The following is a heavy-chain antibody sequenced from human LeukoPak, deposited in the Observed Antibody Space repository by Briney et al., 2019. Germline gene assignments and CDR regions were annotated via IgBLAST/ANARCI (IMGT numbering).Heavy chain of an antibody. CDR3: AKDLGDYDTSGCLDY. J-gene: IGHJ4*02. Sequence: GVSQTLSCAPSRFTFRTYAMRCARQAPGGGLEWVSDIGGGGGSTYYADSVKGRFTISRDNSKNTVYLLMNSLRAEDTAVYYCAKDLGDYDTSGCLDYWGQGTLVTVSS. CDR1: RFTFRTYA. CDR2: IGGGGGST. D-gene: IGHD3-22*01. V-gene: IGHV3-23*01.